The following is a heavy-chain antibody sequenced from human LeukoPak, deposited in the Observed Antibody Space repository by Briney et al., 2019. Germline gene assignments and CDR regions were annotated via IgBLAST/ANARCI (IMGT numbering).Heavy chain of an antibody. CDR1: GFTFSSYW. CDR2: IKSDGTST. D-gene: IGHD1-1*01. Sequence: GGSLRLSCAASGFTFSSYWMHWVRQAPGKGLVWVSRIKSDGTSTSYAGSVKGRFSISRDNAKNTLYLQMNSLRAEDTAVYYCARDAWMPSTPLDYWGQGTLVTVSS. J-gene: IGHJ4*02. V-gene: IGHV3-74*01. CDR3: ARDAWMPSTPLDY.